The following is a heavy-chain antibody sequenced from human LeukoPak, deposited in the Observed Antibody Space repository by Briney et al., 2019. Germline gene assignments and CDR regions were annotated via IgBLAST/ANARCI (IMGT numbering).Heavy chain of an antibody. CDR2: ISSGSTYI. D-gene: IGHD3-16*01. V-gene: IGHV3-21*01. CDR3: ASDPYRGGPLGY. CDR1: GFTFSSYR. Sequence: KPGGSLRLSCAASGFTFSSYRMNWVRQVPGKGLEWVSSISSGSTYIYYADSVRGRFTISRDNAKNSLYLQMNSLRAEDTAVYYCASDPYRGGPLGYWGQGTLVTVSS. J-gene: IGHJ4*02.